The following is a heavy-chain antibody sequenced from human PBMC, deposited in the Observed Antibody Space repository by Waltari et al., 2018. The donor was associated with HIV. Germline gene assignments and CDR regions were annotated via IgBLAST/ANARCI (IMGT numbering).Heavy chain of an antibody. J-gene: IGHJ2*01. CDR2: IHHSGNT. Sequence: QVQLQESGPGLGKPSETLSLTCTVSGSSIRRTYYWGWIRQPPGKGLEWIGNIHHSGNTYYNPSLKSRVTIAVDTSKNQFSLNLTSLTAADTALYFCAGTLDYGGNSHFYFDLWGRGALVTVSS. D-gene: IGHD4-17*01. CDR3: AGTLDYGGNSHFYFDL. CDR1: GSSIRRTYY. V-gene: IGHV4-38-2*02.